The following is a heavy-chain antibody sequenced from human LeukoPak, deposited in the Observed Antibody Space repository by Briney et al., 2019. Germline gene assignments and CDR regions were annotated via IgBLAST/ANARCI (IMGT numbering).Heavy chain of an antibody. J-gene: IGHJ4*02. CDR1: GGTFSSYA. CDR3: ARGPWGYCSSTSCYEDY. V-gene: IGHV1-69*05. D-gene: IGHD2-2*01. Sequence: ASVKVSCKASGGTFSSYAISWVRQAPGQGLEWMGGIIPIFGTANYAQKFQGRVTMTRDTSISTAYMELSRLRSDDTAVYYCARGPWGYCSSTSCYEDYWGQGTLVTVSS. CDR2: IIPIFGTA.